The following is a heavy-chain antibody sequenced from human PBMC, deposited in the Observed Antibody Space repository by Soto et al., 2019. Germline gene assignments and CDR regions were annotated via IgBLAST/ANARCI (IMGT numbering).Heavy chain of an antibody. J-gene: IGHJ6*02. CDR1: GFTFDDYA. CDR3: AKDIGSSSWHEAPDYYYGMDV. D-gene: IGHD6-13*01. Sequence: EVQLVESGGGLVQPGRSLRLSCAASGFTFDDYAMHWVRQAPGKGLEWVSGISWNSGSIGYADSVKGRFTISRDNAKNXLXLXXNSLRAEDTALYYCAKDIGSSSWHEAPDYYYGMDVWGQGTTVTVSS. CDR2: ISWNSGSI. V-gene: IGHV3-9*01.